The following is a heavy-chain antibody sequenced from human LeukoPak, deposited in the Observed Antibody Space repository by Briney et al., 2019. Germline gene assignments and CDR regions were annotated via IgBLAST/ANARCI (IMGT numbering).Heavy chain of an antibody. CDR2: IYPGDSDT. J-gene: IGHJ4*02. D-gene: IGHD2-2*01. V-gene: IGHV5-51*01. CDR1: GYSFTTYW. Sequence: GESLKISCRGSGYSFTTYWIGLVRPMPGKGLELMGIIYPGDSDTRYTPSFQGQVTMSADKSINTAYLQWSSLRASDTAMYYCARRQGCSSSSCPPDYWGQGTLVTVSP. CDR3: ARRQGCSSSSCPPDY.